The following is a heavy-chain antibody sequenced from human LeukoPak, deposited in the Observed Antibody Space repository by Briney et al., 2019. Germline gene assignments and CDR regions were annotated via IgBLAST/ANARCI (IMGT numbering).Heavy chain of an antibody. CDR1: GYTFTGYY. V-gene: IGHV1-2*02. J-gene: IGHJ4*02. CDR2: INPNSGGT. Sequence: GASVNVSCKASGYTFTGYYMHWVRQAPGQGLEWMGWINPNSGGTNYAQKFQGRGTMTRDTYISTDYMELSRLGADDAAVYCGARERWLQLRPGLDYWGQGTLVTVSS. CDR3: ARERWLQLRPGLDY. D-gene: IGHD5-24*01.